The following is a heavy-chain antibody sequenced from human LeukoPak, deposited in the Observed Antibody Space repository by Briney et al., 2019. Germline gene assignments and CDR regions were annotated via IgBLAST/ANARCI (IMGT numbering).Heavy chain of an antibody. J-gene: IGHJ4*02. CDR1: GGSISSGGYY. Sequence: PSETLSLTCTVSGGSISSGGYYWSWIRQPPGKGLEWIGYIYHSGSTYYNPSLKSRVTISVDRSKNQFSLKLSSVTAADTAVYYCARGTYDYVWGSYPIRPFLDYWGQGTLVTVSS. CDR2: IYHSGST. CDR3: ARGTYDYVWGSYPIRPFLDY. V-gene: IGHV4-30-2*01. D-gene: IGHD3-16*02.